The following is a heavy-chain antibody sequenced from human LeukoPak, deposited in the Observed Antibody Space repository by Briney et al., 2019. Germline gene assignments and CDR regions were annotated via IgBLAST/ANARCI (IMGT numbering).Heavy chain of an antibody. CDR2: INGDGRNT. CDR1: GFTVSSNY. D-gene: IGHD1-26*01. J-gene: IGHJ3*02. Sequence: GGSLRLSCAASGFTVSSNYMSWVRQAPGKGLEWVSHINGDGRNTNYADSVKGRFTISRDNAKNTLYLQMNSLRAEDTAVYYCARDVSGSFARGAFDIWGQGTMVTVSS. V-gene: IGHV3-74*01. CDR3: ARDVSGSFARGAFDI.